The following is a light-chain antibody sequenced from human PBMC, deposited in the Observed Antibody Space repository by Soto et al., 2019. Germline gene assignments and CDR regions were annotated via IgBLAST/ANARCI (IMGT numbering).Light chain of an antibody. CDR3: SSFTSGSTYV. J-gene: IGLJ1*01. CDR2: KVS. CDR1: SSGVGGYDY. Sequence: QSVLTQPASVSGSPGQSITISCTGTSSGVGGYDYVSWYQQHPGKAPKLMIYKVSNRPSGVSNRFSASKSDNTASLTISGLQTEDEADYYCSSFTSGSTYVFGTGTKVTVL. V-gene: IGLV2-14*01.